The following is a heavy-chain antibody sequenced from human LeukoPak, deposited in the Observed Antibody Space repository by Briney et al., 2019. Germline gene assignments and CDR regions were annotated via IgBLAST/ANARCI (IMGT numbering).Heavy chain of an antibody. Sequence: PSETLSLTCTVSGGSISSYYWSWIRQPPGKGLEWIGEINHSGSTNYNPSLKSRVTMSVDTSKNQFSLKLSSVTAADTAVYYCARGGRGYDWGQGTPVTVSS. CDR2: INHSGST. D-gene: IGHD5-12*01. CDR1: GGSISSYY. J-gene: IGHJ4*02. CDR3: ARGGRGYD. V-gene: IGHV4-34*01.